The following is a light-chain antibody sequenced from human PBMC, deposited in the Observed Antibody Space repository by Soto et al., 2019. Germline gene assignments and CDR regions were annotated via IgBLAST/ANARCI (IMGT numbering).Light chain of an antibody. Sequence: EIEMTQSPATLSVSPGERATLSCRASQSINSALAWYQQKPGQSPRLLIYGASTRATGNPTRFSGSGSGTEFTLTISSLQSEDFAVYYCQHYNKWPPWLTFGGGTKLEIK. J-gene: IGKJ4*01. CDR1: QSINSA. CDR2: GAS. V-gene: IGKV3-15*01. CDR3: QHYNKWPPWLT.